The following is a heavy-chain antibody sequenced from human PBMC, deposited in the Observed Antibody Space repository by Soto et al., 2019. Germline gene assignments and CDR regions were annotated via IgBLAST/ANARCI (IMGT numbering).Heavy chain of an antibody. D-gene: IGHD3-22*01. CDR3: ARDRLGSSGDYLDAFDI. CDR2: TYYRSKWYN. J-gene: IGHJ3*02. CDR1: GDSVSSNSAA. V-gene: IGHV6-1*01. Sequence: SQTLSLTCAISGDSVSSNSAAWTWIRQSPSRGLEWLGRTYYRSKWYNNYAVSVKSRITINPDTSKNQFSLQLKSVTPEDTVVYYCARDRLGSSGDYLDAFDIWGQGTMVTVSS.